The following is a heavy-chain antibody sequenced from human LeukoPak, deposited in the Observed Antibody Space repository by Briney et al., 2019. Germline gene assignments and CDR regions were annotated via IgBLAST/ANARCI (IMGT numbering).Heavy chain of an antibody. V-gene: IGHV3-7*01. CDR3: ARGVSKNP. J-gene: IGHJ5*02. Sequence: GGSLRLSCAAPGFTFTNYWMSWVRQAPGKGLELVANIKQDRSEKYYVDSVKGRFTISRDNAKNSLYLQMSSLRAKDTAVYYCARGVSKNPWGQGTLVTVSS. CDR1: GFTFTNYW. CDR2: IKQDRSEK.